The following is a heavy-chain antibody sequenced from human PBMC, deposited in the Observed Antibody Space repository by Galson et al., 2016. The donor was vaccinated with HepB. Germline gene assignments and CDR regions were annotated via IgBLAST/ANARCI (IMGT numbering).Heavy chain of an antibody. Sequence: SLRLSCAASGFTFDNSAMHWVRQAPGKGLEWVSGISGNGGRIVYADSVKGRFTISRDNAKNSLYLKMNSLRPEDTALYYCAKDHGPGSYYKSFVDYWGQGTLVTVSS. CDR3: AKDHGPGSYYKSFVDY. CDR2: ISGNGGRI. D-gene: IGHD3-10*01. J-gene: IGHJ4*02. V-gene: IGHV3-9*01. CDR1: GFTFDNSA.